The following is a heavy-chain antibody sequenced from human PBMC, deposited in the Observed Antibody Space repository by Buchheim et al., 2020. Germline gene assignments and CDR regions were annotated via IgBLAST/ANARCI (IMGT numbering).Heavy chain of an antibody. J-gene: IGHJ4*02. CDR2: ISSSGKTI. Sequence: EVQLVESGGGLGQPGGSLTLSCAGFGFTFNSYGMNWVRQAPGKGLEWVSYISSSGKTIYYADSVKGRFTISRDNARNSLYLQMNSLRAEDTAMYYCARDKYWGQGTL. CDR3: ARDKY. CDR1: GFTFNSYG. D-gene: IGHD2/OR15-2a*01. V-gene: IGHV3-48*01.